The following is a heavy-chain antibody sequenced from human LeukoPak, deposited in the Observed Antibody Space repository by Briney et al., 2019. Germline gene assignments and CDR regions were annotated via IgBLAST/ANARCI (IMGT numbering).Heavy chain of an antibody. CDR3: ARGNDDSSGYYALYYFDY. Sequence: SETLSLTCNVSGGSISSHYWSWIRQPPGKGLEWIEYIYFLGSTNYNPSLKSRVTISVDMSKNQFSLQLNSVTPEDTAVYYCARGNDDSSGYYALYYFDYWGQGTLVTVSS. J-gene: IGHJ4*02. V-gene: IGHV4-59*11. CDR1: GGSISSHY. CDR2: IYFLGST. D-gene: IGHD3-22*01.